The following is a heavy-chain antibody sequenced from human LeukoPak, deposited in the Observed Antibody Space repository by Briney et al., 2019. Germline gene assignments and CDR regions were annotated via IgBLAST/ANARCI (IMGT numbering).Heavy chain of an antibody. CDR1: GYTFISYG. J-gene: IGHJ4*02. V-gene: IGHV1-18*01. D-gene: IGHD1-26*01. CDR2: ISGYNGNT. Sequence: ASVKVSCKASGYTFISYGITWVRQAPGQGLEWMGWISGYNGNTYSGQKAKGRVTMTTDTSTSTAYMELRSLRSDDTAVYYCARDWGSYSLDYWGQGTLVTVSS. CDR3: ARDWGSYSLDY.